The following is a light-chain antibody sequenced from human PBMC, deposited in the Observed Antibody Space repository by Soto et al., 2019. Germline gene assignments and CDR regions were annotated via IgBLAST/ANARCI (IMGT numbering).Light chain of an antibody. Sequence: EIVMTQSPATLSLSPGERATLSCRASQGVTSNLAWYQQKPGQAPRLLIYGASTRATGIPARFSGSGSGTEFTLTISSLQSEDFAVYYCQQYNNWPPMFGQGTKVEIK. CDR1: QGVTSN. V-gene: IGKV3-15*01. CDR2: GAS. J-gene: IGKJ1*01. CDR3: QQYNNWPPM.